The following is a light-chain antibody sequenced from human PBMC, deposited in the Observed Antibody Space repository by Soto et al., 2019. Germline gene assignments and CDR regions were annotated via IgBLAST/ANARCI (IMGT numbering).Light chain of an antibody. CDR1: SSNTGADYD. J-gene: IGLJ3*02. Sequence: QSVLTQPPSVSGAPGQRVTISCTGSSSNTGADYDVHWYQPLPGTAPKLLIYGNSNRPSGVPDRFSGSKSGTSASLAITGLQAEDEADYYCQSYDRSLSDWVFGGGTKLTVL. V-gene: IGLV1-40*01. CDR3: QSYDRSLSDWV. CDR2: GNS.